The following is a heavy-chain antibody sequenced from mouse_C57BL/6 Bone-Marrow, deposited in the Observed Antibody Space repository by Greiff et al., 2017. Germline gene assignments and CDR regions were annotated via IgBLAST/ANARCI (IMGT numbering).Heavy chain of an antibody. D-gene: IGHD2-1*01. V-gene: IGHV1-85*01. Sequence: QVQLQQSGPELVKPGASVKLSCKASGYTFTSYDINWVKQRPGQGLEWIGWIYPRDGSTKYNEKFKGKATLTVDTSSSTAYMELHSLTSEDSAVYYCARKEDYGNYDWFAYWGQGTLVTVSA. J-gene: IGHJ3*01. CDR1: GYTFTSYD. CDR3: ARKEDYGNYDWFAY. CDR2: IYPRDGST.